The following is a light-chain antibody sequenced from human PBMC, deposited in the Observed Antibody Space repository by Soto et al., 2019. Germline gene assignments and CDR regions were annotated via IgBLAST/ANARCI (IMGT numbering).Light chain of an antibody. CDR1: SPNIGAGDD. CDR2: DDS. J-gene: IGLJ3*02. V-gene: IGLV1-40*01. Sequence: QSVLTQPPSVSGAPGQRVTISCTGSSPNIGAGDDVHWYQQHPGTAPKLLIYDDSHRPSGVPDRFSGSKSGTAASLAITGLQAEDEAEYDCQSYDSSLRGYWVFGGGTKLTVL. CDR3: QSYDSSLRGYWV.